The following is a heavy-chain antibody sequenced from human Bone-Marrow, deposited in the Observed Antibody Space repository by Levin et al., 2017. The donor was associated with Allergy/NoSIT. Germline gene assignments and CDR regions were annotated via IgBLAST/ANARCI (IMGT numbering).Heavy chain of an antibody. CDR3: AREGGGPYSSSSEDYYYYDGMDV. Sequence: GESLKISCAASGFTFSSYAMHWVRQAPGKGLEWVAVISYDGSNKYYADSVKGRFTISRDNSKNTLYLQMNSLRAEDTAVYYCAREGGGPYSSSSEDYYYYDGMDVWGQGTTVTVSS. CDR1: GFTFSSYA. D-gene: IGHD6-6*01. CDR2: ISYDGSNK. J-gene: IGHJ6*02. V-gene: IGHV3-30-3*01.